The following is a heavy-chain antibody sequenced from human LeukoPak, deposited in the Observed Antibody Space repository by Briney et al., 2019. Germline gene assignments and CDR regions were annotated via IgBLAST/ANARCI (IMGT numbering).Heavy chain of an antibody. CDR3: ARGGSSGYDYNAFDM. V-gene: IGHV3-48*01. CDR2: ISSSSSTI. CDR1: GFSFSSYS. D-gene: IGHD3-22*01. J-gene: IGHJ3*02. Sequence: GGSLRLSCAASGFSFSSYSMNWVRQAPGKGLEWVSYISSSSSTIYYADSVKGRFTISRDNAKNSLYLQMNSLTAENTAVYYCARGGSSGYDYNAFDMWGQGTVVTVSS.